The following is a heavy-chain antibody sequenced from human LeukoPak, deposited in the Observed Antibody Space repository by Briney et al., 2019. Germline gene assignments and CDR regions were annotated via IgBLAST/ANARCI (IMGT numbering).Heavy chain of an antibody. Sequence: PGGSRKFSVAASGFTFSGSTMHWVGKASGKGWEGIGRFRSKVSSYATAYAASVKGRFTISRDDAKNTAYLQMDSLKTEDTAVYYCTSPQADSGATYFRHWGQGTLVTVSS. CDR3: TSPQADSGATYFRH. V-gene: IGHV3-73*01. CDR2: FRSKVSSYAT. D-gene: IGHD6-19*01. J-gene: IGHJ1*01. CDR1: GFTFSGST.